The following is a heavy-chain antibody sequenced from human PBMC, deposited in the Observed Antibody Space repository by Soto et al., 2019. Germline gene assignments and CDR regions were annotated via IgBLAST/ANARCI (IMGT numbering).Heavy chain of an antibody. CDR3: ARSTLLRFLELYLHSNNGMDV. CDR1: GGTFSSYA. Sequence: SVKVSCKASGGTFSSYAISWVRQAPGQGLEWMGGIIPIFGTANYAQKFQGRVTITADESTSTAYMELSSLRSEDTAVYYCARSTLLRFLELYLHSNNGMDVWCQGSTVTVSS. V-gene: IGHV1-69*13. D-gene: IGHD3-3*01. CDR2: IIPIFGTA. J-gene: IGHJ6*02.